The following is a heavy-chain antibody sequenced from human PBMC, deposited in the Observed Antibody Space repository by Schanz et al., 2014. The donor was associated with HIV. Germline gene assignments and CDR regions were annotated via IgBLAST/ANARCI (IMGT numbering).Heavy chain of an antibody. CDR3: ARQGEDSVAARWFSGVDV. V-gene: IGHV4-31*03. CDR2: INHGGSP. D-gene: IGHD6-6*01. CDR1: GGSISSGGYY. Sequence: QLQLQESGPGLVKPSQTLSLTCTVSGGSISSGGYYWSWIRQHPGKGLEWIGEINHGGSPNYNASRKRRVTITIDASKRQFSREVTSVTAADTAVYYCARQGEDSVAARWFSGVDVWGQGTTVIVSS. J-gene: IGHJ6*02.